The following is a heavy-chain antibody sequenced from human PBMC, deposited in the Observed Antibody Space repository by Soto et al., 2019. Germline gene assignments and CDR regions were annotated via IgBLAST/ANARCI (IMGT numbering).Heavy chain of an antibody. CDR2: IIPIFDKA. D-gene: IGHD4-17*01. CDR3: ARAGIYSDYFTGAQDP. CDR1: GATFTSYG. Sequence: QVQLVQSGAQVKKPGSSVKVSYKGSGATFTSYGVIWVRQAPGQGLEWMGGIIPIFDKANYARKFQARLTITADKSTSTAFMELRSLRSEDTAVYYCARAGIYSDYFTGAQDPWGQGTLVTVSS. V-gene: IGHV1-69*06. J-gene: IGHJ5*02.